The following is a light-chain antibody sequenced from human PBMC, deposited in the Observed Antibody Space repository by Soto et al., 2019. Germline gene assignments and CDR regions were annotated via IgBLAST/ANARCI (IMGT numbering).Light chain of an antibody. J-gene: IGKJ3*01. Sequence: EIVLTQSPATLSLSPGDRAALSCRASQSVSSYLAWYQQKPGQAPRLVIYYASSRATGIPARFSGSGSGTDFTLTISSLKPEDFAVYYCQQRSDWPPTYGPGTKVDIK. CDR2: YAS. CDR3: QQRSDWPPT. V-gene: IGKV3-11*01. CDR1: QSVSSY.